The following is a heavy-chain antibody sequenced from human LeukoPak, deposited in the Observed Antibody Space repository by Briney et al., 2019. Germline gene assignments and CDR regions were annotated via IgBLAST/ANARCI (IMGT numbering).Heavy chain of an antibody. Sequence: SETLSLTCTVSGDSISSGDYYWSWIRQPAGKGLEWIGRISSSGSTNYNPSLKSRVTISVDTSKNQFSLKLSSVTAADTAVYFCARGPYSYDSSGAFDIWGQGTMVTVSS. V-gene: IGHV4-61*02. CDR2: ISSSGST. CDR1: GDSISSGDYY. CDR3: ARGPYSYDSSGAFDI. J-gene: IGHJ3*02. D-gene: IGHD3-22*01.